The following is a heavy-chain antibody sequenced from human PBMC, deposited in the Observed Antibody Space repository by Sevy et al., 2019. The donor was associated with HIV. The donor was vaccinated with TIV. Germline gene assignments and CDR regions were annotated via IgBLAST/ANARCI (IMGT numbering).Heavy chain of an antibody. D-gene: IGHD3-22*01. J-gene: IGHJ4*02. CDR2: FDPEDDKT. CDR3: ATTKDYYESSGYPFDY. V-gene: IGHV1-24*01. CDR1: GSTLTKLS. Sequence: ASVKVSCKVSGSTLTKLSMHWVRQAPGKGLEWVATFDPEDDKTIYAQQFQGRVTMTEDTSTDTAYMELKSLRSEDTAAYYCATTKDYYESSGYPFDYWGQGTQVTVSS.